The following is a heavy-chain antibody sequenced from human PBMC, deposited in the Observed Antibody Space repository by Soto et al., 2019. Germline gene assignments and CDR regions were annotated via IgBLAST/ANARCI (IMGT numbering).Heavy chain of an antibody. J-gene: IGHJ4*02. V-gene: IGHV3-23*01. CDR1: GFTFSSYA. CDR3: AKDEEYSGYGWASWN. Sequence: EVQLLESGGGLVQPGGSLRQSCAASGFTFSSYAMSWVRQAPGQGLEWVSAISGSGGSTYYADSVKGRFTISRDNSKNTLYLQMNSLRAEDTAVYYCAKDEEYSGYGWASWNWGQGTLVTVSS. D-gene: IGHD5-12*01. CDR2: ISGSGGST.